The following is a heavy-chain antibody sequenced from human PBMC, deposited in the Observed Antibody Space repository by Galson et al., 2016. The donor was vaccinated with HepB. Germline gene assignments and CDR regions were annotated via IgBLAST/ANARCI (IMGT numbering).Heavy chain of an antibody. CDR2: DSMDGWRK. CDR1: GFLFRSYG. J-gene: IGHJ4*02. D-gene: IGHD2/OR15-2a*01. Sequence: SLRLSCAGSGFLFRSYGMHWVRRAPGKGLEWVAADSMDGWRKFYSDFVKVRFTISRDNSNNMLFLQMDSLRPDDTAVYYCAKRHEYCPPVGCSVDYWGQGTLVSVSS. CDR3: AKRHEYCPPVGCSVDY. V-gene: IGHV3-30*18.